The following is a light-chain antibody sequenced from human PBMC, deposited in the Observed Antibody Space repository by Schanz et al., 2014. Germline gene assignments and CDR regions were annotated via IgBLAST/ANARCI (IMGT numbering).Light chain of an antibody. J-gene: IGLJ2*01. CDR2: DVS. V-gene: IGLV2-11*01. CDR3: CSYAGSSTVV. Sequence: QSALTQPRSVSGSPGQSVTISCTGASSDVGGYNYVSWYQQHPGKAPKLIIYDVSRRPSGVPDRFSGSKSGNTASLTISGLQAEDEADYYCCSYAGSSTVVFGGGTKLTVL. CDR1: SSDVGGYNY.